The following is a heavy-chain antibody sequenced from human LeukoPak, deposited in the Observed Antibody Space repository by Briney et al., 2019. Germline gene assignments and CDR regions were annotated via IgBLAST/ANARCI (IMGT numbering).Heavy chain of an antibody. CDR1: GFTFTNNW. CDR3: ARGRAIDI. J-gene: IGHJ3*02. CDR2: IKQDDSEK. V-gene: IGHV3-7*04. Sequence: GGSLRLSCAASGFTFTNNWMTWVRQAPGKGLEWVANIKQDDSEKYYVGSVKGRFTISRDNAKNSVYLQMNSLRAEDTAVYYCARGRAIDIWGRGTMVTVSS.